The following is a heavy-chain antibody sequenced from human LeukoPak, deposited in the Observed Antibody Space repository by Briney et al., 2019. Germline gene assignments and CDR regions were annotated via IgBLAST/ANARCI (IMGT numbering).Heavy chain of an antibody. V-gene: IGHV4-31*03. CDR1: GGAISNTIYY. Sequence: SETLSLTCTVSGGAISNTIYYWGWIRQPPGKGLEWIGYIYYSGSTYYNPSLKSRVTISVDTSKNQFSLKLSSVTAADTAVYYCARGWLPPSIAVAARGCYFDYWGQGTLVTVSS. CDR2: IYYSGST. J-gene: IGHJ4*02. CDR3: ARGWLPPSIAVAARGCYFDY. D-gene: IGHD6-19*01.